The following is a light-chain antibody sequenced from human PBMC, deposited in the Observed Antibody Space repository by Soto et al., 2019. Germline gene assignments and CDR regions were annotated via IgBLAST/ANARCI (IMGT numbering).Light chain of an antibody. CDR3: QKYDSAPRT. CDR2: TAS. V-gene: IGKV1-27*01. Sequence: DIQMTQSPSSLSASVGDSVTITCRASQGINNYLAWYQQKPGKVPVLLIYTASTLKPGVPSRFSGRGSGTDFTLTISSLQPEDFATYYCQKYDSAPRTFGQGTKVAIK. CDR1: QGINNY. J-gene: IGKJ1*01.